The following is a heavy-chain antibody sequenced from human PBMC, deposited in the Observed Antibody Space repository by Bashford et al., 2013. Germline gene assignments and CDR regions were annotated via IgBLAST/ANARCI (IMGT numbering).Heavy chain of an antibody. V-gene: IGHV1-18*01. J-gene: IGHJ3*02. D-gene: IGHD3-16*02. CDR2: ISAYNGNT. Sequence: ASVKVSCKASGYTFTSYGISWVRQAPGQGLEWMGWISAYNGNTNYAQKLQGRVTMTTDTSTSTAYMELRSLRSDDTAVYYCARDVMITFGELSFPNDAFDIWAKGQWSPSPQ. CDR3: ARDVMITFGELSFPNDAFDI. CDR1: GYTFTSYG.